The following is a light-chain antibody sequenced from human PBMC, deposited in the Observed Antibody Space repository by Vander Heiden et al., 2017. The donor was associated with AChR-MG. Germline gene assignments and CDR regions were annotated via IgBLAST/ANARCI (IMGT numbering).Light chain of an antibody. J-gene: IGLJ3*02. V-gene: IGLV1-51*01. Sequence: QPVFTQPPPLSAAPGQKVTISCSVSGSNISNVYVSWYQHIPGTAPKLLIYDNKKRPAGIPDRSSGSKSGAAATLGITGLQTGDEADYYCGTWDSSLRGVFGEGTKLTVL. CDR2: DNK. CDR3: GTWDSSLRGV. CDR1: GSNISNVY.